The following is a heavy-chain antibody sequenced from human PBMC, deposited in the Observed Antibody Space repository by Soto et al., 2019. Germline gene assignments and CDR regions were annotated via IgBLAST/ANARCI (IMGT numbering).Heavy chain of an antibody. J-gene: IGHJ4*02. CDR2: IYWDDDK. CDR1: GFSLSTSGVG. CDR3: ARNPTYYDFLSGYYFDY. V-gene: IGHV2-5*02. Sequence: QITLKESGPTLVKPTQTLTLTCTFSGFSLSTSGVGVGWIRQPPGKALEWLALIYWDDDKRYSPSLKSRLTITKDTSKNQVVLTMTNMDPVDTATYYCARNPTYYDFLSGYYFDYWGQGTLVTVSS. D-gene: IGHD3-3*01.